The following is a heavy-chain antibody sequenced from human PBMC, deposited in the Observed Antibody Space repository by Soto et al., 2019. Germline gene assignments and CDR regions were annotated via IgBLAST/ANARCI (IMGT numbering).Heavy chain of an antibody. D-gene: IGHD3-10*01. CDR3: AKVQVTVVTPVYFQH. V-gene: IGHV3-30*18. Sequence: QVQLVESGGGVVQPGRSLRLSCAASGFTFSSYGMHWVGQAPGKGLEWVAVISYDGSNKYYADSVKGRFTIFRDNSKNMLYLQMNSLRAEDTAVYYCAKVQVTVVTPVYFQHWGQGTLVTVSS. CDR2: ISYDGSNK. J-gene: IGHJ1*01. CDR1: GFTFSSYG.